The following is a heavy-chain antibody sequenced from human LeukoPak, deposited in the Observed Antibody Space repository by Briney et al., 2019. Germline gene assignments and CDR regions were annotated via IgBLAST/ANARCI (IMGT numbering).Heavy chain of an antibody. CDR3: ARGGPMYSSSWYTFSYMDV. J-gene: IGHJ6*03. CDR2: IYYSGST. D-gene: IGHD6-13*01. Sequence: SETLSLTCTVSGGSISSYYWSWIRQPPGKGLEWIGYIYYSGSTNYNPSLKSRVTISVDTSKNQFSLRLSSVTAADTAVYYCARGGPMYSSSWYTFSYMDVWGKGTTVTVSS. V-gene: IGHV4-59*12. CDR1: GGSISSYY.